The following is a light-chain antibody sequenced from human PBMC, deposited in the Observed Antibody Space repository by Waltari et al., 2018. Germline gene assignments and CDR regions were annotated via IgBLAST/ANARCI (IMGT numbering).Light chain of an antibody. J-gene: IGKJ1*01. CDR1: RSVGTH. CDR3: QQRSNWWT. V-gene: IGKV3-11*01. Sequence: ETVFTQSPAPLSLSPGERATLSCRASRSVGTHLDWYQHRPGQAPRLLIYDASKRATGIPARFSGSGSGTDFTLTITSLDPEDFAVYYCQQRSNWWTFGQGTKVEIK. CDR2: DAS.